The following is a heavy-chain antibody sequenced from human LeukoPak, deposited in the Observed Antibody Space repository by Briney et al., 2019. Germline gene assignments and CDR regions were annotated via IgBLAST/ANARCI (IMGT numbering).Heavy chain of an antibody. CDR3: AREDSSGWYVFDY. CDR2: INPSGGST. Sequence: ASVTVSCKASGYTFTSYYMHWVRQAPGQGLEWMGIINPSGGSTNYAQKFQGRVTMTRETYTRTVYMELSSLRSEDTAVYYCAREDSSGWYVFDYWGQGTLVTVSS. CDR1: GYTFTSYY. D-gene: IGHD6-19*01. J-gene: IGHJ4*02. V-gene: IGHV1-46*01.